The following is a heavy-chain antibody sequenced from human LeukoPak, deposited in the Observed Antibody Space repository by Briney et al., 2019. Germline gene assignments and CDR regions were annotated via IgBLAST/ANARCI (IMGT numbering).Heavy chain of an antibody. Sequence: GGSLRLSCAASGFTFSSYGMHWVRQAPGKGLEWVAFIRYDGSNKYYADSVKGRFAISRDNSKNTLYLQMNSLRAEDTAVYYCAKRTTVTTYWFDPWGQGTLVTVSS. CDR2: IRYDGSNK. CDR3: AKRTTVTTYWFDP. CDR1: GFTFSSYG. D-gene: IGHD4-17*01. J-gene: IGHJ5*02. V-gene: IGHV3-30*02.